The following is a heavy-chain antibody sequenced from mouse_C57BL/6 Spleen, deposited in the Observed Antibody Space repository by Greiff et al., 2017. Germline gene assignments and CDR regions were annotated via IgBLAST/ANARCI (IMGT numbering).Heavy chain of an antibody. Sequence: QVQLQQPGAELVRPGSSVKLSCKASGYTFTSYWMHWVKQRPIQGLEWIGNIDPSDSETHYNQKFKDKATLTVDKSSSTAYMQLSSLTSEDSAVYYCERSDRSGPYYFDYWGQGTTLTVSS. CDR2: IDPSDSET. CDR3: ERSDRSGPYYFDY. J-gene: IGHJ2*01. CDR1: GYTFTSYW. V-gene: IGHV1-52*01. D-gene: IGHD3-2*02.